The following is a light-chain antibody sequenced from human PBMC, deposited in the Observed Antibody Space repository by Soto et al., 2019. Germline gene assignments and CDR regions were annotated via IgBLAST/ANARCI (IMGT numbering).Light chain of an antibody. CDR3: AAWDDSLNGRV. CDR1: SSNIGNNA. J-gene: IGLJ3*02. Sequence: QSVLTQPPSVSEAPRQRVTISCAGSSSNIGNNAVNWYQQLTGKAPKLLIYYDDLLPSGVSDRFSGPKSGTSASLAISGLQSEDEADYYCAAWDDSLNGRVFGGGTKVTVL. V-gene: IGLV1-36*01. CDR2: YDD.